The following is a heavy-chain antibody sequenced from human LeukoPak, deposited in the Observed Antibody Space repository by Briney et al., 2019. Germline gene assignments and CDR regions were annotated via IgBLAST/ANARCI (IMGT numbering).Heavy chain of an antibody. J-gene: IGHJ4*02. D-gene: IGHD5-12*01. CDR1: GYTFTSYG. CDR3: ARAEGVATALHFDY. V-gene: IGHV1-18*01. Sequence: ASVKVSCKASGYTFTSYGISWVRQAPGQGLEWMGWISAYNGNTNYAQKLQGRVTMTTDTSTSTAYMELRSLRSDDTAVYYCARAEGVATALHFDYWGQGTLVTVSS. CDR2: ISAYNGNT.